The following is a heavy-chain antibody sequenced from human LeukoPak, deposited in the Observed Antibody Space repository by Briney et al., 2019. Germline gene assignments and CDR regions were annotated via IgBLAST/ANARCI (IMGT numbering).Heavy chain of an antibody. J-gene: IGHJ4*02. V-gene: IGHV3-7*04. D-gene: IGHD7-27*01. CDR1: GFTFSTYA. CDR2: IKHDGSEE. Sequence: GGSLRLSCVASGFTFSTYAMTWVRQAPGRGLEWVANIKHDGSEEYYVDSVKGRFTISRDNAKNTLILQMNSLRGEDTAVYYCARALGNSTGDYWGQGTLVTVSS. CDR3: ARALGNSTGDY.